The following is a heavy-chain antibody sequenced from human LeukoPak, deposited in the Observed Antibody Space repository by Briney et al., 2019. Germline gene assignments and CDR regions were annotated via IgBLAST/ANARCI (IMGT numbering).Heavy chain of an antibody. Sequence: GESLKISCKGSGYSFTSYWIGWVRQMPGKGLEWMGIIYPGDSDTRYSPSFQGQVTISADKPISTAYLQWSSLKASDTAMYYCARAYDFWSRHLDYWGQGTLVTVSS. CDR2: IYPGDSDT. CDR3: ARAYDFWSRHLDY. J-gene: IGHJ4*02. V-gene: IGHV5-51*04. D-gene: IGHD3-3*01. CDR1: GYSFTSYW.